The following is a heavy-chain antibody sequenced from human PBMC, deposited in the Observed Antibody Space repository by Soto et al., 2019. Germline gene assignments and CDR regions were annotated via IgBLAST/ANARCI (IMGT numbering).Heavy chain of an antibody. V-gene: IGHV4-31*03. Sequence: QVQLQESGPGLVKPSQTLSLTCTVSGGSIYSSGYYWSWIRQHPGKGLEWIGYICYSGRTYYNPSLKSRVTISLDTSKKQFSLKLSSVTAADTAVYYCARTYTSSPYFDYWGQGTLVTVSS. J-gene: IGHJ4*02. CDR2: ICYSGRT. CDR3: ARTYTSSPYFDY. CDR1: GGSIYSSGYY. D-gene: IGHD6-6*01.